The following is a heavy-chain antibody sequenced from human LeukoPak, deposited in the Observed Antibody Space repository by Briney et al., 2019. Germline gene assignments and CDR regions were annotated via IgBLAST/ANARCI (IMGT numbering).Heavy chain of an antibody. V-gene: IGHV4-4*07. CDR1: GGSFSPDC. CDR3: ARDRFSGSFSGFDY. J-gene: IGHJ4*02. Sequence: PSETLSLTCTVSGGSFSPDCYCCIWQPAPPGQELIWRIYTSGSINYNPSLKSRATMSVDTSKNQISLKLTSVTAADTAVYYCARDRFSGSFSGFDYWGQGALVTVS. CDR2: IYTSGSI. D-gene: IGHD1-26*01.